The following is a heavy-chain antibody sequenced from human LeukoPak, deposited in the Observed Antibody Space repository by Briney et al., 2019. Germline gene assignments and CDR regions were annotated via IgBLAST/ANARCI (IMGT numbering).Heavy chain of an antibody. Sequence: GESLKISCKGSGYSFPSYWIGWVRQMPGKGLEWMGFIYPTDSDSRYSPSFQGQVAISADKSISTTYLQWSSLKASDTAVYYCARRGYSEYEPSDYWGQGTLVTVSS. CDR2: IYPTDSDS. V-gene: IGHV5-51*01. J-gene: IGHJ4*02. CDR3: ARRGYSEYEPSDY. D-gene: IGHD5-12*01. CDR1: GYSFPSYW.